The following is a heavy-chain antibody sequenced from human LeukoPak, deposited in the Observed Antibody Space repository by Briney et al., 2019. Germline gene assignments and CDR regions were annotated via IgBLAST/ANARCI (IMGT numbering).Heavy chain of an antibody. CDR3: AKFDGPRLLHFDY. D-gene: IGHD2-15*01. V-gene: IGHV3-23*01. CDR2: ISGSGGST. J-gene: IGHJ4*02. CDR1: GFTFSSYA. Sequence: GGSLRLSCAASGFTFSSYAMSWIRQAPGKGLEWVSAISGSGGSTYYADSVKGRFTISRDNSKNTLYLQMNSLRAEDTAVYYCAKFDGPRLLHFDYWGQGTLVTVSS.